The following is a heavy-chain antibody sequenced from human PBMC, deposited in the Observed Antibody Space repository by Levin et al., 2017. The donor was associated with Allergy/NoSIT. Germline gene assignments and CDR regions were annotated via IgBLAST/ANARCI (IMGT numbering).Heavy chain of an antibody. J-gene: IGHJ6*02. V-gene: IGHV4-59*01. CDR2: IYYSGST. D-gene: IGHD4-11*01. CDR1: GGSITNYY. Sequence: SQTLLLTCTVSGGSITNYYWSWIRQPPGKGLEWIGYIYYSGSTNYNPSLQSRLTISVDTSKNQFSLKLSSVTAADSAMYYCARDWTTAAPRGGHYYYGMDVWGQGTTVTVSS. CDR3: ARDWTTAAPRGGHYYYGMDV.